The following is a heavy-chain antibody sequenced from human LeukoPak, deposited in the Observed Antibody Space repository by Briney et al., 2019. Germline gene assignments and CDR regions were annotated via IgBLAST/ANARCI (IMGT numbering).Heavy chain of an antibody. D-gene: IGHD4-17*01. Sequence: GGSLRLSCAASGFTFSDYYMSSIREAPGEGLEWVSYISSSGSTIYYADSVKGRVTISRDNAKNSLYLQMNSLRAEDTAVYYCARDYGDYGFGPPLDYWGQGTLVTVSS. CDR1: GFTFSDYY. J-gene: IGHJ4*02. CDR2: ISSSGSTI. CDR3: ARDYGDYGFGPPLDY. V-gene: IGHV3-11*04.